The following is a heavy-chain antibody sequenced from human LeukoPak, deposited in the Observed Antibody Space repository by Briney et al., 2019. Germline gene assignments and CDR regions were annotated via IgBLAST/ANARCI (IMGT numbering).Heavy chain of an antibody. CDR1: GGSISSYY. CDR3: ARDGDSSSWYGDFDY. CDR2: IYYSGST. J-gene: IGHJ4*02. V-gene: IGHV4-59*01. Sequence: SETLSLTCTVSGGSISSYYWSWTRQPPGKGLEWIGYIYYSGSTNYNPSLKSRVTISVDTSKNQFSLKLSSVTAADTAVYYCARDGDSSSWYGDFDYWGQGTLVTVSS. D-gene: IGHD6-13*01.